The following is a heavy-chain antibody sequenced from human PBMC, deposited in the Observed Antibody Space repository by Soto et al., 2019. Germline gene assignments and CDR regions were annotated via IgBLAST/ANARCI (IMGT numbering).Heavy chain of an antibody. D-gene: IGHD1-26*01. CDR1: GFTFSSYG. CDR2: ISYDGSNK. V-gene: IGHV3-30*18. CDR3: AKNQGVELVPLATVDWFDP. Sequence: PGGSLRLSCAASGFTFSSYGMHWVRQAPGKGLEWVAVISYDGSNKYYADSVKGRFTISRDNSKSTGYLELNNLSAEDTAVYHCAKNQGVELVPLATVDWFDPWGQGSVVTVSS. J-gene: IGHJ5*02.